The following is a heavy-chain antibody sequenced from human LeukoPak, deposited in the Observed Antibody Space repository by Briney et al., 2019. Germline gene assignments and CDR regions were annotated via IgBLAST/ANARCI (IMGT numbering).Heavy chain of an antibody. D-gene: IGHD3-10*01. V-gene: IGHV5-51*01. CDR2: IYPGDSDT. Sequence: GESLKISCKDSGYIFTNYWIGWVRQMPGKGLEWMGIIYPGDSDTRYSPSFHGQVTISADKSISTAYLQWNSLKASDTAMYYCARQSGSASYRGSYVYWGQGTLVTVSS. J-gene: IGHJ4*02. CDR3: ARQSGSASYRGSYVY. CDR1: GYIFTNYW.